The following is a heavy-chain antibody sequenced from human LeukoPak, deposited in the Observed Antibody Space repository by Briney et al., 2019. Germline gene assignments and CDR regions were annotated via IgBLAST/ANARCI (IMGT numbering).Heavy chain of an antibody. D-gene: IGHD3-10*01. CDR2: ISGSGGST. Sequence: PGGSLRLSCAASGFTFSSYAMSWVRQAPGKGLEWVSAISGSGGSTYYADSVKGRFTISRDNSKNTLYLQMNSLRAEDTAVYYCANDLGLLWFGELDYWGQGTLVTVSS. CDR1: GFTFSSYA. J-gene: IGHJ4*02. V-gene: IGHV3-23*01. CDR3: ANDLGLLWFGELDY.